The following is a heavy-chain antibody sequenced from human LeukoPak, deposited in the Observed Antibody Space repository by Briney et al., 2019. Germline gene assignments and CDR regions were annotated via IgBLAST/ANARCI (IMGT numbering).Heavy chain of an antibody. CDR3: ARSDGGFDY. D-gene: IGHD5-24*01. CDR2: IFNDGSRT. V-gene: IGHV3-74*03. Sequence: GGSLRLSCADSGFTFSSYWMHWVRQAPGRGLVWVSHIFNDGSRTTYPDSVKGRFTISRDNAKNMVYLQMNSLRAEDTAVYYCARSDGGFDYWGQGTLVTVSA. CDR1: GFTFSSYW. J-gene: IGHJ4*02.